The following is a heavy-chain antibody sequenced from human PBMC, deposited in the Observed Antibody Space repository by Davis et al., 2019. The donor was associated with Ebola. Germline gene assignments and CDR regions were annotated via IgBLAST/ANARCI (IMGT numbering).Heavy chain of an antibody. CDR3: ARFYSSSSGLGYYYYGMDV. D-gene: IGHD6-6*01. CDR1: GYSFTSYW. CDR2: IDPSDSYT. Sequence: GESLKISCKGSGYSFTSYWISWVRQMPGKGLEWMGRIDPSDSYTNYSPSFQGHVTISADKSISTAYLQWSSLKASDTAMYYCARFYSSSSGLGYYYYGMDVWGQGTTVTVSS. J-gene: IGHJ6*02. V-gene: IGHV5-10-1*01.